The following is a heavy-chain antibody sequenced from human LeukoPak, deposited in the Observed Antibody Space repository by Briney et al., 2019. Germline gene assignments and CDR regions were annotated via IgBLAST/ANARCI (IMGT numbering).Heavy chain of an antibody. J-gene: IGHJ4*02. CDR2: IYPGDSDT. D-gene: IGHD1-26*01. CDR1: GCIFTSYW. Sequence: GESLKISCKGSGCIFTSYWIGWVRQMPGKGLEWMGIIYPGDSDTRYSPSFQGQVTISADKSISTAYLQWSSLKASDTAMYYCARLRRYSGSYYDYWGQGTLVTVSS. CDR3: ARLRRYSGSYYDY. V-gene: IGHV5-51*01.